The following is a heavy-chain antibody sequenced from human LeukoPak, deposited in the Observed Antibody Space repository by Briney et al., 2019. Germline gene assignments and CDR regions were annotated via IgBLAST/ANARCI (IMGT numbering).Heavy chain of an antibody. CDR3: ARDARAARLDYFDS. CDR2: IRSSSSYI. J-gene: IGHJ4*02. V-gene: IGHV3-21*01. Sequence: PGGSLRLSCAASGFTFSSYSMNWVRQAPGKGLEWVSSIRSSSSYIYYADSVKGRFTISRDNAKNSLFLQMNSPRVEDTAVYYCARDARAARLDYFDSWGQGTLVTVSS. CDR1: GFTFSSYS. D-gene: IGHD6-6*01.